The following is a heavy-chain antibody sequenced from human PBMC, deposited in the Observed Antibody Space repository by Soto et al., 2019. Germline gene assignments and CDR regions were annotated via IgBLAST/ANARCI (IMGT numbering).Heavy chain of an antibody. CDR2: IIPIFGTA. Sequence: SVKVSCKASGGTFSSYAISWVRQAPGQGLEWMGGIIPIFGTAKYAQKFQGRVTITADESTSTAYMELSSLRSEDTAVYYCARDGDFWSPAYYYYGMDVWGQGTTVTGSS. J-gene: IGHJ6*02. CDR3: ARDGDFWSPAYYYYGMDV. D-gene: IGHD3-3*01. V-gene: IGHV1-69*13. CDR1: GGTFSSYA.